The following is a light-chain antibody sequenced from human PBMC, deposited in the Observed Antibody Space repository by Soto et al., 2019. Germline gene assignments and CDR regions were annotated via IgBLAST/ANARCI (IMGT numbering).Light chain of an antibody. J-gene: IGKJ1*01. V-gene: IGKV1-5*03. CDR1: QSISDW. CDR2: KAS. Sequence: DIQMTQSPSTLSASAGDRVTITCRASQSISDWLAWYQQKPGKAPNLLIYKASTLESGVPSRFSGSGSGTEFTLTISSLQPHDFATYYCQQYNSYPWTFGQGTKV. CDR3: QQYNSYPWT.